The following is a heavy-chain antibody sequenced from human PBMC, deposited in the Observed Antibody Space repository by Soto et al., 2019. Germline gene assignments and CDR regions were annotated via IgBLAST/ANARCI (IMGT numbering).Heavy chain of an antibody. V-gene: IGHV3-23*01. Sequence: GGSLRLSCAASGFTFSNYAMSWVRQAPGKGLQWVSAISGSGGSTFYADSVKGRFTISRDNSKNTLFLQMNSLRADDTAIYYCAKKVTAVTRGVADSWGRGTLVTVSS. D-gene: IGHD4-17*01. CDR1: GFTFSNYA. CDR2: ISGSGGST. CDR3: AKKVTAVTRGVADS. J-gene: IGHJ4*02.